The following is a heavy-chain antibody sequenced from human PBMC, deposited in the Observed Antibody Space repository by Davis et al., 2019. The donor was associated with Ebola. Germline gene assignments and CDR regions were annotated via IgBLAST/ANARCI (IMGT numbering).Heavy chain of an antibody. Sequence: GESLKISCAASGFSFSSYAMSWVRQAPGKGLEWVSAISAGGSTYYADSVKGRFTISRDNSKNTLHLQMNSLRVEDTAMYYCVKDTSNIWFDVWGQGTLVTVSA. CDR1: GFSFSSYA. CDR2: ISAGGST. J-gene: IGHJ3*01. CDR3: VKDTSNIWFDV. V-gene: IGHV3-23*01. D-gene: IGHD2/OR15-2a*01.